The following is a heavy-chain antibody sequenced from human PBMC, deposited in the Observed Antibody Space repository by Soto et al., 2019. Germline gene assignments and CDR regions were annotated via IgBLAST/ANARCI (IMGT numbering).Heavy chain of an antibody. CDR3: ARDTIIAVAGPYSYGMDV. CDR1: GGTFSSYA. D-gene: IGHD6-19*01. V-gene: IGHV1-69*01. Sequence: QVQLVQSGAEVKKPGSSVKVSCKASGGTFSSYAISWVRQAPGQGLEWMGGIIPIFGTANYAQKFQGRVTMTADESTSTAYMELSSLRSEDMAVYYCARDTIIAVAGPYSYGMDVWGQGTTVTVSS. J-gene: IGHJ6*02. CDR2: IIPIFGTA.